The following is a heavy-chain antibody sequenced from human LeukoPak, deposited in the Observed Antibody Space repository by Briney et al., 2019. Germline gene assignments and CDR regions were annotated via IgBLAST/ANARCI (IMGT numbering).Heavy chain of an antibody. D-gene: IGHD3-22*01. CDR3: ARHKKYYYDSSGYLVDY. V-gene: IGHV5-51*01. Sequence: GESLKISCKGSGYSFITYWIGWVRQVPGKGLEWMGIIYPGDSDTRYSPSFQGQVTISADKSISTAYLQWSSLKASDTAMYYCARHKKYYYDSSGYLVDYWGQGTLVTVSS. CDR2: IYPGDSDT. CDR1: GYSFITYW. J-gene: IGHJ4*02.